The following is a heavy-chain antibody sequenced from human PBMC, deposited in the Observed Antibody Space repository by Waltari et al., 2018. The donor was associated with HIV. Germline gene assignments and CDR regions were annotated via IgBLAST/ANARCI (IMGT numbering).Heavy chain of an antibody. Sequence: QQQLQESGPGLVKPSETLSLTCTVYGGSLTSIRYYLAWLRPSPGKGLEWIGSLFHSGSTYYSPSLSSRATISGDMSANRFSLKLTSVTATDTAVYFCARHCLQKGWLPQLKYYYGMDVWGQGTTVIVSS. CDR1: GGSLTSIRYY. D-gene: IGHD1-1*01. J-gene: IGHJ6*02. V-gene: IGHV4-39*01. CDR2: LFHSGST. CDR3: ARHCLQKGWLPQLKYYYGMDV.